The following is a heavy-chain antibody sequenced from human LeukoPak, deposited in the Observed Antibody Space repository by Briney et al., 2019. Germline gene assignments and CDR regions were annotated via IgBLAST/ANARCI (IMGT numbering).Heavy chain of an antibody. D-gene: IGHD2-2*01. CDR1: GGSISSSNW. CDR2: IYHSGST. V-gene: IGHV4-4*02. CDR3: ARAVADVVPAAIA. J-gene: IGHJ3*01. Sequence: PSETLSLTCAVSGGSISSSNWWSWVRQPPGKGLEWIGEIYHSGSTNYNPSLKSRVTISVDKSKNQFSLKLSSVTAADTAVYYCARAVADVVPAAIAWGQGTMVTVSS.